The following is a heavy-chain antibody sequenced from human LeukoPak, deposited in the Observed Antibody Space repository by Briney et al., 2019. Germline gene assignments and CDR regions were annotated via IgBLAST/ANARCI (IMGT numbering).Heavy chain of an antibody. Sequence: SQTLSLTCTVSGGSISSGGYYWSWIRRHPGKGLEWIGYIYYSGSTYYNPSLKSRVTISVDTSKNQFSLKLSSVTAADTAVYYCAREGAYGAHGFDYWGQGTLITVSS. CDR3: AREGAYGAHGFDY. V-gene: IGHV4-31*03. CDR2: IYYSGST. CDR1: GGSISSGGYY. J-gene: IGHJ4*02. D-gene: IGHD4-17*01.